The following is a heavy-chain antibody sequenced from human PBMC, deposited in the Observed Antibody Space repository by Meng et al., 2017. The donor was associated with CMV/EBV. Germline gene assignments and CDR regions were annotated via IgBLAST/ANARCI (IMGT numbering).Heavy chain of an antibody. V-gene: IGHV3-30-3*01. J-gene: IGHJ4*02. CDR1: FRNYA. D-gene: IGHD3-22*01. CDR3: AREGEITIIGYPTFTFDY. Sequence: FRNYAIYWVRQAPGRGLEWVAVVSYDGGITYYTDSVKGRFTISRDNSKNTMYLQMNGLRPEDTAVYYCAREGEITIIGYPTFTFDYWGLGTLVTVSS. CDR2: VSYDGGIT.